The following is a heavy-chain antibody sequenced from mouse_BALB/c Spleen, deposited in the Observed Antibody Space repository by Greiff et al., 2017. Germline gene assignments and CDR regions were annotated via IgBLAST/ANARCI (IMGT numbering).Heavy chain of an antibody. Sequence: QVQLKESGAELMKPGASVKISCKATGYTFSSYWIEWVKQRPGHGLEWIGEILPGSGSTNYNEKFKGKATFTADTSSNTAYMQLSSLTSEDSAVYYCARWPYRYDYAMDYWGQGTSVTVSS. CDR1: GYTFSSYW. V-gene: IGHV1-9*01. D-gene: IGHD2-14*01. CDR2: ILPGSGST. CDR3: ARWPYRYDYAMDY. J-gene: IGHJ4*01.